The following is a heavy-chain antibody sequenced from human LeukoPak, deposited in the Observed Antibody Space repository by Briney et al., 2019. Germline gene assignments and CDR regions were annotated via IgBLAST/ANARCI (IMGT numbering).Heavy chain of an antibody. CDR1: GFIVNSNY. CDR2: IYSGGST. Sequence: PGGSLRLSCAAPGFIVNSNYMSWVRQAPGKGLEWVSVIYSGGSTYYADSVKGRFTISRDNSKNTLYLQMNSLRAEDTAVYYCARDTSREGEPRFDYWGQGTLVTVSS. D-gene: IGHD5-24*01. V-gene: IGHV3-53*01. CDR3: ARDTSREGEPRFDY. J-gene: IGHJ4*02.